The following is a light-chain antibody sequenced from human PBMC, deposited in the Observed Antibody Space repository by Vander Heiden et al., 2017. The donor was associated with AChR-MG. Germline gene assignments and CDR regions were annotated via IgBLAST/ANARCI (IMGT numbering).Light chain of an antibody. Sequence: EIVLTQSPATLSLSPGETATLSCRASQRIDATYLEWYQQKPGLAPRLLIHSSTNRANGIPDRFSGSGYGTDFTLTSSRVEPEDFAVYYWQHYHTSYTFGQGTKLEIK. CDR1: QRIDATY. J-gene: IGKJ2*01. CDR2: SST. CDR3: QHYHTSYT. V-gene: IGKV3-20*01.